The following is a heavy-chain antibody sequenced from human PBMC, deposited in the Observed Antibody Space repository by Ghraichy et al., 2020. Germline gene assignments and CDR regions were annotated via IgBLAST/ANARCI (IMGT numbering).Heavy chain of an antibody. CDR1: GGSFSGYY. D-gene: IGHD3-10*01. J-gene: IGHJ4*02. V-gene: IGHV4-34*01. CDR3: ARGWVVRGDPSFDY. CDR2: INHSGST. Sequence: SETLSLTCAVYGGSFSGYYWSWIRQPPGKGLEWIGEINHSGSTNYNPSLKSRVTISVDTSKNQFSLKLSSVTAADTAVYYCARGWVVRGDPSFDYWGQGTLVTVSS.